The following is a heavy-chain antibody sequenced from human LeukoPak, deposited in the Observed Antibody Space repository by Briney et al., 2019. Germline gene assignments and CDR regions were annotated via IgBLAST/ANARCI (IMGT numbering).Heavy chain of an antibody. J-gene: IGHJ4*02. CDR3: ARDRYCTTTRCSDY. CDR2: ISSNGGST. V-gene: IGHV3-64*01. Sequence: PGGSLRLSCAASGFTFSSYAMHWVRQAPGKGLEYVSAISSNGGSTYYANSVKGRFTISRDNSKNTLYLQMGSLRAEDMAVYYCARDRYCTTTRCSDYWGQGTLVTVSS. CDR1: GFTFSSYA. D-gene: IGHD2-2*01.